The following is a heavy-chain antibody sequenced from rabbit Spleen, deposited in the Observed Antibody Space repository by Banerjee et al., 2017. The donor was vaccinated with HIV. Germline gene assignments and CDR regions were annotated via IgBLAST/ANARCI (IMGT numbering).Heavy chain of an antibody. CDR2: INGGSSGST. D-gene: IGHD4-2*01. Sequence: QEQLEVSGGDLVQPEGSLTLTCTASGFDFSSYWMCWVRQAPGKGLEWIACINGGSSGSTYYASWVNARFTISRNTNQNTVTLQMTSLTAADTATYFCARGINGAGVVYARTRLDLWGPGTLVTVS. V-gene: IGHV1S45*01. CDR3: ARGINGAGVVYARTRLDL. J-gene: IGHJ3*01. CDR1: GFDFSSYW.